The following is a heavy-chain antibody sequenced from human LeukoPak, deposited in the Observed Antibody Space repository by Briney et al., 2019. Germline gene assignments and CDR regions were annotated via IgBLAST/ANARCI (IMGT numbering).Heavy chain of an antibody. D-gene: IGHD6-13*01. CDR1: GYTFTSYG. CDR2: ISAYNGNT. J-gene: IGHJ6*03. V-gene: IGHV1-18*01. CDR3: ARSRANLIYYYMDV. Sequence: ASVNVSCKASGYTFTSYGISWVRQAPGQGVEWMGWISAYNGNTNYAQKLQGRVTMTTDTSTSTAYMELRSLRSDDTAVYYCARSRANLIYYYMDVWGKGTTVTVSS.